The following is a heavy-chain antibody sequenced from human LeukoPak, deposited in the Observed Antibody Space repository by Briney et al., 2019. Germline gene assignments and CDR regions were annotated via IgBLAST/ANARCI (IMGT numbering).Heavy chain of an antibody. D-gene: IGHD6-13*01. J-gene: IGHJ6*02. V-gene: IGHV1-58*01. Sequence: SVNVSCKASGFTFTSSAVQWVRQARGQRLERIGWIVVGSGNTNYAQKFQERVTITRDMSTSTAYMELSSPRSEDTGVYYCAATAAFGGMDVWGQGTTVTVSS. CDR1: GFTFTSSA. CDR3: AATAAFGGMDV. CDR2: IVVGSGNT.